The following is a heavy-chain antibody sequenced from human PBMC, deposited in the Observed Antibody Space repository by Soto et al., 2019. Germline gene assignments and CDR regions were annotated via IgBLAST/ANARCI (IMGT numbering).Heavy chain of an antibody. CDR3: ARGRITMIVVVNDAFDI. J-gene: IGHJ3*02. CDR2: IYYSGST. D-gene: IGHD3-22*01. V-gene: IGHV4-39*01. CDR1: GGSISSSSYY. Sequence: SETLSLTCTVSGGSISSSSYYWGWIRQPPGKGLEWIGSIYYSGSTYYNPSLKSRVTISVDTSKNQFSPKLSSVTAADTAVYYCARGRITMIVVVNDAFDIWGQGTMVTVSS.